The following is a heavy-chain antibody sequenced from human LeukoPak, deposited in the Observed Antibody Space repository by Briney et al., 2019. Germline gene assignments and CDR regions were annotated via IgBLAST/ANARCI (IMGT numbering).Heavy chain of an antibody. J-gene: IGHJ4*02. Sequence: GGSLRLSCAASGFTFDDHGMNWVRQAPGKGLEWVSAISGSGGSTYYADSVKGRFTISRDNSKNTLYLQMNSLRAEDTAVYYCAKGGVRGYCSSTSCPYYFDYWGQGTLVTVSS. V-gene: IGHV3-23*01. D-gene: IGHD2-2*01. CDR3: AKGGVRGYCSSTSCPYYFDY. CDR2: ISGSGGST. CDR1: GFTFDDHG.